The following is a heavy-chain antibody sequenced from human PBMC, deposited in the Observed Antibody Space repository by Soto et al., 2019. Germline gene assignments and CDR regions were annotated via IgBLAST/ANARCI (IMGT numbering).Heavy chain of an antibody. J-gene: IGHJ4*02. CDR2: VFYGGT. Sequence: PSTTLSLTCSVSVRSMSSNYWSWIRQSPDKGLEWLGYVFYGGTDYNPSLGGRVSMSVETSKSQFSLKLTSVTVADTAVYYCASYRGALYFESWGPGILVTVSS. D-gene: IGHD3-16*01. CDR1: VRSMSSNY. V-gene: IGHV4-59*01. CDR3: ASYRGALYFES.